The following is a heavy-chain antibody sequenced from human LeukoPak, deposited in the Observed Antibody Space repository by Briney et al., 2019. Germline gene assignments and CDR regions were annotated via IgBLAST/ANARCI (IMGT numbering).Heavy chain of an antibody. J-gene: IGHJ5*02. D-gene: IGHD5-12*01. CDR2: VNHSGST. Sequence: SETLSLTCAVYGGSFSGYYWSWIRQSPGKGLEWIGEVNHSGSTNYNPSLKSRVTISVDTSKNQFSLKLSSVTAADTAVYYCARTTIPAVNNWFDPWGQGTLVTVSS. CDR1: GGSFSGYY. CDR3: ARTTIPAVNNWFDP. V-gene: IGHV4-34*01.